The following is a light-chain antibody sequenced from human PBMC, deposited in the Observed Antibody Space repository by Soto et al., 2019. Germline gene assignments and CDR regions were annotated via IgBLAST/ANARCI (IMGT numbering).Light chain of an antibody. CDR3: QQRTRWPMT. CDR2: DGS. Sequence: EIVLTQSPATLSVSPGERVTLSCRASQNLHSFLNGYRQRPGQAPRPLIYDGSKRAAGVSDRISGDGSGKDYTLTISSLEPEDFAVYYCQQRTRWPMTFGQGTRLEI. J-gene: IGKJ5*01. CDR1: QNLHSF. V-gene: IGKV3-11*01.